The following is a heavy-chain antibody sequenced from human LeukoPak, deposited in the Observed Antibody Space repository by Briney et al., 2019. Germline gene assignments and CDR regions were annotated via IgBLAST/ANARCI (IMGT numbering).Heavy chain of an antibody. CDR1: GFTFSSYW. CDR2: VNGEGSST. CDR3: ATGLSAFDY. J-gene: IGHJ4*02. V-gene: IGHV3-74*03. D-gene: IGHD1-26*01. Sequence: PGGSLRLSCAASGFTFSSYWMHWVRQAPGKGLVWVSRVNGEGSSTTYADSVEGRFTISRDNSKNTVYLQMSSLRAEDTALYYCATGLSAFDYWGQGSLVTVSS.